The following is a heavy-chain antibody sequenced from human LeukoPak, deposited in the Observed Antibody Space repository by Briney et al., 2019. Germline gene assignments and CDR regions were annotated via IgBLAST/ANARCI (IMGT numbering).Heavy chain of an antibody. Sequence: SETLFLTCTVSGGSTSSVPYYWGWIRQPPGKGLEWIGSIYYGENTYYNPSLKSRVTISIDTSKNHFYLKLSSLTAADTAVYYCARHPYYDSSGYYYVDYYYYMDVWGKGTTVTISS. CDR2: IYYGENT. V-gene: IGHV4-39*01. CDR3: ARHPYYDSSGYYYVDYYYYMDV. CDR1: GGSTSSVPYY. J-gene: IGHJ6*03. D-gene: IGHD3-22*01.